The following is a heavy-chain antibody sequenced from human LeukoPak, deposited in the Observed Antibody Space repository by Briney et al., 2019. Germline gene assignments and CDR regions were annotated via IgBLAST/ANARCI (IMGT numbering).Heavy chain of an antibody. CDR3: ARDMSGGGLGFDY. CDR2: IYYSGST. J-gene: IGHJ4*02. CDR1: GGSFSGYY. V-gene: IGHV4-59*01. D-gene: IGHD3-10*02. Sequence: SETLSLTCAVYGGSFSGYYWSWIRQPPGKGLEWIGYIYYSGSTNYNPSLKSRVTISVDTSKNQFSLKLSSVTAADTAVYYCARDMSGGGLGFDYWGQGTLVTVSS.